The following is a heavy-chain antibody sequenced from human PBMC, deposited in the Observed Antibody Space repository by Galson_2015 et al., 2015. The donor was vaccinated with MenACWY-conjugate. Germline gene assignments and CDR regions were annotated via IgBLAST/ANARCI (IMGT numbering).Heavy chain of an antibody. CDR1: GFTFSSYW. J-gene: IGHJ4*02. CDR2: IKSDGSST. CDR3: ARGHPLTATTLFDY. Sequence: SLRLSCAASGFTFSSYWMHWVRQAPGKGLVRVSRIKSDGSSTSYADSVKGRFTISRDSAKNTLYLQMNSLRVEDTAVYYCARGHPLTATTLFDYWGQGTLVTVSS. D-gene: IGHD4-17*01. V-gene: IGHV3-74*01.